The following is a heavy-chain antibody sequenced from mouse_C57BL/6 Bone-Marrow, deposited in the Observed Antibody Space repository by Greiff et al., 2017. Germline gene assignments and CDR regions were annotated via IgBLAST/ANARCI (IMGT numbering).Heavy chain of an antibody. CDR2: ISSGSSTI. V-gene: IGHV5-17*01. CDR1: GFTFSDYG. Sequence: VQLQESGGGLVKPGGSLKLSCAASGFTFSDYGMHWVRQAPEKGLEWVAYISSGSSTIYYADTVKGRFTISRDNAKNTLFLQMTSLRSEDTALYYCARGSYPYYYAMDYWGQGTSVTVSS. D-gene: IGHD1-1*02. CDR3: ARGSYPYYYAMDY. J-gene: IGHJ4*01.